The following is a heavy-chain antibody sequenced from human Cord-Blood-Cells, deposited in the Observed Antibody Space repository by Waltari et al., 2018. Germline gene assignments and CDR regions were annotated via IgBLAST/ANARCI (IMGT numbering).Heavy chain of an antibody. J-gene: IGHJ3*02. CDR2: IYYSGST. CDR1: GGSISSSRYY. CDR3: ARVVIDDAFDI. V-gene: IGHV4-39*01. D-gene: IGHD2-21*01. Sequence: QLQLQESGPGLVKPSETLSLTCTVSGGSISSSRYYWGWIRQPPGKGLEWIGSIYYSGSTYYNPSLKSRVTISVDTSKNQFSLKLSSVTAADTAVYYCARVVIDDAFDIWGQGTMVTVSS.